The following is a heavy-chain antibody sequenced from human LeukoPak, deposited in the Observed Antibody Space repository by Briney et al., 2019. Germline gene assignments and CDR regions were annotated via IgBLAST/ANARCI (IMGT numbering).Heavy chain of an antibody. CDR3: AKDSGDFWSNFDY. J-gene: IGHJ4*02. Sequence: GGSLRLSCAASGFTFSSYPMSWVRQAPGKGLEWVSAISGSGANTYYADSVKGRFTISRDNSKNTLYLQMNSLRAEDTAVYYCAKDSGDFWSNFDYWGQGTLVTVS. CDR1: GFTFSSYP. D-gene: IGHD3-3*01. V-gene: IGHV3-23*01. CDR2: ISGSGANT.